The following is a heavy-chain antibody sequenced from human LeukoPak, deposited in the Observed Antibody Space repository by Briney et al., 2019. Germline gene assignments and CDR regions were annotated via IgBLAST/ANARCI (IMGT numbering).Heavy chain of an antibody. CDR2: IIPIFGTA. CDR1: GGTFSSYA. D-gene: IGHD2-2*01. Sequence: SVKVSCKASGGTFSSYAISWVRQAPGQGLEWMGGIIPIFGTANYAQKFQGRVTITADESTSTAYMELSSLRSEDTAVYYCAREGEYCSSTSCHTTFDYWGQRTLVTVSS. V-gene: IGHV1-69*01. CDR3: AREGEYCSSTSCHTTFDY. J-gene: IGHJ4*02.